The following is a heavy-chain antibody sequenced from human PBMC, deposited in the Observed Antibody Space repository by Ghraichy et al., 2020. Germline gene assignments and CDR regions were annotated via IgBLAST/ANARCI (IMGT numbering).Heavy chain of an antibody. D-gene: IGHD2-15*01. J-gene: IGHJ3*02. CDR2: ISSSGSTI. CDR1: GFTFSSYY. CDR3: ARDNFCSGCSCYKGVAFAI. V-gene: IGHV3-48*03. Sequence: GGSLRLSCAASGFTFSSYYMNWVRQAPGKGLEWVSFISSSGSTIYYADSVNGRFTISQDNAKNSLYLQMNSLRAEDTGVYYCARDNFCSGCSCYKGVAFAIWAHKTMFTVPS.